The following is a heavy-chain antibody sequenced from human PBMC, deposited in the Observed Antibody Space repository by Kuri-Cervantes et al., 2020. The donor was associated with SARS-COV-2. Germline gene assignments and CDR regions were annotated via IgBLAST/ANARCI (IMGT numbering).Heavy chain of an antibody. CDR1: GYTFTDYG. J-gene: IGHJ4*02. D-gene: IGHD3-10*01. CDR3: ARGEGVRGLMVMFRWRGSGSLDF. CDR2: INPNTGGT. Sequence: ASVKVSCKASGYTFTDYGIHWVRRAPGEGLEWMGWINPNTGGTNYAQKFQAWVTMTRDTSPSTVYMDLSKMTSGDTAIYYCARGEGVRGLMVMFRWRGSGSLDFWGQGTMVTVSS. V-gene: IGHV1-2*04.